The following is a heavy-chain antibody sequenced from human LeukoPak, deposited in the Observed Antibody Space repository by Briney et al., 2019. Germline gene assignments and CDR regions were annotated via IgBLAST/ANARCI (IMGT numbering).Heavy chain of an antibody. Sequence: GGSLRLSCAASGFTFSSYWMSWVRQAPGKGLEWVANIKQDGSEKYYVDSVKGRFTISSDNAKNSLYLQMNSLRAEDTAVYYCARVNLPVVVVAATHYYFDYWGQGTLVTVSS. J-gene: IGHJ4*02. CDR2: IKQDGSEK. CDR1: GFTFSSYW. V-gene: IGHV3-7*01. D-gene: IGHD2-15*01. CDR3: ARVNLPVVVVAATHYYFDY.